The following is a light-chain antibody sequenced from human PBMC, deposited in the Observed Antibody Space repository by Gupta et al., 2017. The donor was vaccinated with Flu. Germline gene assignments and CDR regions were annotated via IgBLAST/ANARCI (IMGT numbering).Light chain of an antibody. V-gene: IGKV1-9*01. CDR3: QQLN. J-gene: IGKJ4*01. CDR1: QGIENY. Sequence: QLTQSPSFLSASVGDRGTITCRASQGIENYVAGDQQKPGKAPKLLSYAASTWQSGVTSRFSGSGSGTDFTLTISSLQSEDCATEYCQQLNFGGGTKVEIK. CDR2: AAS.